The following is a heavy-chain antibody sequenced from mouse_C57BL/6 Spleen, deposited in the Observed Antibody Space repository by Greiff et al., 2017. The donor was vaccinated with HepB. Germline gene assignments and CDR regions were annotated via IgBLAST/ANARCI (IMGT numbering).Heavy chain of an antibody. Sequence: VHVKQSGAELVKPGASVKLSCTASGFNIKDYYMHWVKQRTEQGLEWIGRIDPEDGETKYAPKFQGEATITADTSSNTAYLQLSSLTSEDTAVYYCARDYGSSYDAMDYWGQGTSVTVSS. J-gene: IGHJ4*01. D-gene: IGHD1-1*01. V-gene: IGHV14-2*01. CDR2: IDPEDGET. CDR3: ARDYGSSYDAMDY. CDR1: GFNIKDYY.